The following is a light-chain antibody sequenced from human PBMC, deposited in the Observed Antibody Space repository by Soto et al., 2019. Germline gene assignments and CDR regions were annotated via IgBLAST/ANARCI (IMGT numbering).Light chain of an antibody. V-gene: IGKV3-11*01. CDR1: QSVSSY. CDR2: DAS. J-gene: IGKJ4*01. CDR3: QQRSGWPPSLT. Sequence: EVVLTQSPATLSLSPGETATLSCRASQSVSSYLAWYQQKPGQAPRLLIYDASKTATGIPARFSGSESGTDFTLTISSLEPEDFAVYYCQQRSGWPPSLTFGGGTKVEIK.